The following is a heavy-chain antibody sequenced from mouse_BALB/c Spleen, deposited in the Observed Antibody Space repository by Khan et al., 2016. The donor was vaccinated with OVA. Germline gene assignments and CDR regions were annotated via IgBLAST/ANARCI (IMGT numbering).Heavy chain of an antibody. CDR2: INPSTDYT. J-gene: IGHJ3*01. D-gene: IGHD1-1*01. V-gene: IGHV1-7*01. CDR3: VNHGSSSAWFTY. CDR1: GYTFTSYW. Sequence: QVQLQQSGAELAKPGASVKMSCKASGYTFTSYWMHWVKQRPGQGLEWIGYINPSTDYTEYNQKFKDKATLTVDKSSSTAYLQLTSLTSEDYAVYYCVNHGSSSAWFTYWGQGTLVTVSA.